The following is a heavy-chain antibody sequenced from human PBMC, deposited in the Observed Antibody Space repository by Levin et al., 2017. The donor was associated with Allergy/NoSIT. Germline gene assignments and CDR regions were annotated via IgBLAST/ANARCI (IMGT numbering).Heavy chain of an antibody. CDR2: ISWNSGSI. J-gene: IGHJ6*02. Sequence: TGGSLRLSCAASGFTFDDYAMHWVRQAPGKGLEWVSGISWNSGSIGYADSVKGRFTISRDNAKNSLYLQMNSLRAEDTALYYCAKAKDSGSYLGYGMDVWGQGTTVTVSS. V-gene: IGHV3-9*01. D-gene: IGHD1-26*01. CDR1: GFTFDDYA. CDR3: AKAKDSGSYLGYGMDV.